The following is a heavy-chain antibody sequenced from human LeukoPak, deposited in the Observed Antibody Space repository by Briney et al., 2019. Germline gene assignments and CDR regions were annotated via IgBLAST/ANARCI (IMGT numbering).Heavy chain of an antibody. V-gene: IGHV4-4*07. J-gene: IGHJ4*02. CDR2: IYSSGSA. CDR3: ARDVRYASGWSTPES. CDR1: GGSIINHY. D-gene: IGHD6-19*01. Sequence: PSETLSLTCTVPGGSIINHYWSWIRQPARKRLERIGRIYSSGSANYSPSLTSRVSMSIDTSNNHFSLNLTSVTSADRALYFCARDVRYASGWSTPESWGQGTLVSVS.